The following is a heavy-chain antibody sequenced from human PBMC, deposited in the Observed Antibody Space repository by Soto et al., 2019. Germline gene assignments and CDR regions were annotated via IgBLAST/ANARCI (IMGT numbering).Heavy chain of an antibody. CDR1: GYTFSNYG. D-gene: IGHD2-2*01. Sequence: ASVKVSCKTSGYTFSNYGITWLRQAPGQPLEWLGWISLYSDGTNYAQKFQGRVYMITDTSTTTAYMELRSLRSDDTAVYYCARVVPGAEAWFGPWGQGTLVTVSS. V-gene: IGHV1-18*01. J-gene: IGHJ5*02. CDR2: ISLYSDGT. CDR3: ARVVPGAEAWFGP.